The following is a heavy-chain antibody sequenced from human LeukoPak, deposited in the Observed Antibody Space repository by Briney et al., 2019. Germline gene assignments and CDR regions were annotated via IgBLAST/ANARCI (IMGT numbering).Heavy chain of an antibody. D-gene: IGHD3/OR15-3a*01. CDR1: GGSISTDY. CDR3: ARGRRLFMIFGGSFDP. Sequence: SETLSLTCTVSGGSISTDYWSWIRQPPGKGLAWIGYIYNSGSTNYNPSLKSRVTISVDTSKNQFSLKLSSVTAADTAVYYCARGRRLFMIFGGSFDPWGQGTLVTVSS. V-gene: IGHV4-59*01. CDR2: IYNSGST. J-gene: IGHJ5*02.